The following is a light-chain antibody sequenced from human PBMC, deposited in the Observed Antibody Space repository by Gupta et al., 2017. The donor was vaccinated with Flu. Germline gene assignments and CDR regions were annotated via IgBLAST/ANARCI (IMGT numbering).Light chain of an antibody. CDR3: QQDYGINT. CDR2: WAS. Sequence: VSLGERATIKCRSSQSVLYTSNNKDFLAWYQQKAGQPPRLLMFWASTREYGVPDRFSGGGSGTDFTLTITNVRPEDVAVYYCQQDYGINTFGQGTQLEIK. J-gene: IGKJ5*01. CDR1: QSVLYTSNNKDF. V-gene: IGKV4-1*01.